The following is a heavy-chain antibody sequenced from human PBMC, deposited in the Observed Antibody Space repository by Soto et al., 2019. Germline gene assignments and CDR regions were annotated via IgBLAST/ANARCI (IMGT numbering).Heavy chain of an antibody. D-gene: IGHD5-18*01. J-gene: IGHJ6*02. CDR2: IYYSGST. V-gene: IGHV4-61*08. CDR1: GGSISSDGSS. CDR3: ACVSYSYGYYYYYGLDV. Sequence: SETLSLTCAVSGGSISSDGSSWSWIRQPPGKGLEWIGYIYYSGSTNYNPSLKSRVTISVDTSKNQFSLKLSSVTAADTAVYYFACVSYSYGYYYYYGLDVWGQGTTVTVSS.